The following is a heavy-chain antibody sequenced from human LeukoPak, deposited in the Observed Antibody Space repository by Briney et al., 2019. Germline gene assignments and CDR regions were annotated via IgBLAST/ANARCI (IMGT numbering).Heavy chain of an antibody. CDR3: AKWSLLSPWFDP. Sequence: GGSLRLSCAASGFTFSSYAMSWVRQAPGKGLEWVSAISGSGGSTYYADPVKGRFTISRDNSKNTLYLQMNSLRAEDTAVYYCAKWSLLSPWFDPWGQGTLVTVSS. D-gene: IGHD3-10*01. CDR1: GFTFSSYA. CDR2: ISGSGGST. V-gene: IGHV3-23*01. J-gene: IGHJ5*02.